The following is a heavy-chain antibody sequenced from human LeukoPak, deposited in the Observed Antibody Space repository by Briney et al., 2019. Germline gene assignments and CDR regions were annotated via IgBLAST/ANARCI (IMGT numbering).Heavy chain of an antibody. V-gene: IGHV3-33*01. D-gene: IGHD3-10*01. CDR3: ARSGSTYYYGMDV. J-gene: IGHJ6*02. CDR2: IWYDGTDK. Sequence: PGGSLRLSCAASAFTFSSYGMHWVRQGPGKGLEWVTFIWYDGTDKNYADSVKGRFTISRDNSKNTLYLQMNSLRAEDTAVYYCARSGSTYYYGMDVWGQGTTVTVSS. CDR1: AFTFSSYG.